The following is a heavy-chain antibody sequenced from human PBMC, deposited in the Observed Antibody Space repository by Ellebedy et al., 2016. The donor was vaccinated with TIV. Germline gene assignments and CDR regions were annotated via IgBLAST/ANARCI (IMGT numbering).Heavy chain of an antibody. V-gene: IGHV3-23*01. CDR3: ASLYMVGEQLVLKFHYMDV. CDR1: GFTFNSYT. CDR2: ISNSGSNT. D-gene: IGHD6-6*01. Sequence: GGSLRLXXAASGFTFNSYTMNWVRQAPGKGLEWVSTISNSGSNTYYTDSVKGRFTLSQDNSKNTLYLQMNSLRAEDTAVYYCASLYMVGEQLVLKFHYMDVWGKGTTVTVSS. J-gene: IGHJ6*03.